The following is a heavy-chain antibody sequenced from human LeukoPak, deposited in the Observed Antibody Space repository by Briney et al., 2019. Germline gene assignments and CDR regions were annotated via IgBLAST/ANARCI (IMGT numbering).Heavy chain of an antibody. CDR2: ISVTNGNT. Sequence: AAVKVSCKAPGYTFSSYRISWGRQAPGQGGGGMRRISVTNGNTNYAQKLQGRVTMTTDTSTSRAYMELRGLRSDDTAVYYCARGKWERPDGMDVWGQGTTVTV. CDR3: ARGKWERPDGMDV. D-gene: IGHD1-26*01. J-gene: IGHJ6*02. V-gene: IGHV1-18*01. CDR1: GYTFSSYR.